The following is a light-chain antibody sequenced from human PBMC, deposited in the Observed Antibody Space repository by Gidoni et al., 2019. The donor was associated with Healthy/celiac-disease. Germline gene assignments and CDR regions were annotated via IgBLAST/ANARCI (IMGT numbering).Light chain of an antibody. CDR1: QSVSSN. V-gene: IGKV3-15*01. CDR3: QQYNNWPWT. CDR2: GAS. J-gene: IGKJ1*01. Sequence: DIVMTQSPATLSVPPGERATLSCRASQSVSSNLAWYQQKPGQAPRPLIYGASTRATGIPARFSGSGSGTEFTLTISSLQSEDFAVYYCQQYNNWPWTFGQGTKVEIK.